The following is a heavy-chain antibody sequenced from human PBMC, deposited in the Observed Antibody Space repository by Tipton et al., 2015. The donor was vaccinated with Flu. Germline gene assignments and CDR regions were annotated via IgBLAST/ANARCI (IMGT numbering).Heavy chain of an antibody. Sequence: TASGFTFSSYSMNWVRQAPGKGLEWVSSISSSSSYIYYADSVKGRFTISRDNAKNSLYLQMNSLRAEDTAVYYCARASDFWSYGMDVWSQGTTVTVSS. CDR1: GFTFSSYS. J-gene: IGHJ6*02. CDR3: ARASDFWSYGMDV. D-gene: IGHD3-3*01. V-gene: IGHV3-21*01. CDR2: ISSSSSYI.